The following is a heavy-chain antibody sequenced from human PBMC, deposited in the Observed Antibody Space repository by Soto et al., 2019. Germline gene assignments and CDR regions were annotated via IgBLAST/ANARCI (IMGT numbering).Heavy chain of an antibody. J-gene: IGHJ5*01. CDR2: IYKSTTT. D-gene: IGHD2-15*01. CDR1: GDSISTVDYF. V-gene: IGHV4-30-4*01. Sequence: QVHLLESGPGLVKPSQTLSLTCSVSGDSISTVDYFWAWIRQPPGQALEYIGYIYKSTTTYYNPSFERRVASSLDTSKSQFSLNVTSVTAADTAVYFCARGRYCLTGRCFPNWFDSWGQGTLVTVSS. CDR3: ARGRYCLTGRCFPNWFDS.